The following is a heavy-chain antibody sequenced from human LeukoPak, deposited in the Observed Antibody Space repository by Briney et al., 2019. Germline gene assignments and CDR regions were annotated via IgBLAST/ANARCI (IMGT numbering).Heavy chain of an antibody. CDR2: IHTDGST. D-gene: IGHD3-10*01. Sequence: GGSMRLSCAASGFTVRSNYMTWVRQAPGKGLEWVSIIHTDGSTFYADSVKGRFTISRDNSKNTADLQINSLRAGDTAVYYCARVRITMVRGSNSFYYMDVWGKGTTVTVSS. CDR1: GFTVRSNY. J-gene: IGHJ6*03. V-gene: IGHV3-53*01. CDR3: ARVRITMVRGSNSFYYMDV.